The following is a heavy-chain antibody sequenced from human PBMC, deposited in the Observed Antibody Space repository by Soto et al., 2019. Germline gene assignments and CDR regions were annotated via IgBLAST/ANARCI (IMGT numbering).Heavy chain of an antibody. CDR3: VSSVLRFLQRSPDASDS. Sequence: EVQLVESGGDLVQPGGSLKLSCAGSGFSFSVSAIHWVRQASGKGLEWVGRIRAKTNNYATADAASVEGRFNSSRDDSKNPAYLEMNSLKNEDTAVYYCVSSVLRFLQRSPDASDSWGQGTMVTVSS. J-gene: IGHJ3*02. V-gene: IGHV3-73*02. D-gene: IGHD3-3*01. CDR1: GFSFSVSA. CDR2: IRAKTNNYAT.